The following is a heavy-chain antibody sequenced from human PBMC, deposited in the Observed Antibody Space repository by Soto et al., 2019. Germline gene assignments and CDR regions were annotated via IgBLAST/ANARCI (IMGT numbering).Heavy chain of an antibody. CDR2: ISGSGGST. V-gene: IGHV3-23*01. CDR3: AKEWELLLNPHFDY. D-gene: IGHD1-26*01. J-gene: IGHJ4*02. Sequence: PGGSLRLSCAASGFTFSSYAMSWVRQAPGKGLEWVSAISGSGGSTYYADSVKGRSTISRDNSKNTLYLQMNSLRAEDMAVYYCAKEWELLLNPHFDYWGQGTLVTVSS. CDR1: GFTFSSYA.